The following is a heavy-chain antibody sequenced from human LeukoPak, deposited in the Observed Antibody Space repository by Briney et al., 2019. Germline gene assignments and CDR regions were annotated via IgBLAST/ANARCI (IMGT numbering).Heavy chain of an antibody. CDR2: ISGSGGST. J-gene: IGHJ4*02. D-gene: IGHD5-12*01. CDR3: AKGGYSGYDLEPNFDY. Sequence: PGRSLRLSCAASGFTFSSYAMSWVRQAPGKGLEWVSAISGSGGSTYYADSVKGRFTISRDNSKNTLYLQMNSPRAEDTAVYYCAKGGYSGYDLEPNFDYWGQGTLVTVSS. V-gene: IGHV3-23*01. CDR1: GFTFSSYA.